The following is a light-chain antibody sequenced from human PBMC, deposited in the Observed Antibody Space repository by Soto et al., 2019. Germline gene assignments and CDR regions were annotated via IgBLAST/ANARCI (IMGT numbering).Light chain of an antibody. CDR2: DVS. CDR1: QDIRGA. CDR3: QQFNSYPIT. J-gene: IGKJ5*01. V-gene: IGKV1-13*02. Sequence: AIQVTQSPSSLSASVGDRVTITCRASQDIRGALAWYQQKPGKAPNILIYDVSTLESGVPSRFSGSGSGTEFTLTISSLQPEDFGTYYCQQFNSYPITFGHGTRLEIK.